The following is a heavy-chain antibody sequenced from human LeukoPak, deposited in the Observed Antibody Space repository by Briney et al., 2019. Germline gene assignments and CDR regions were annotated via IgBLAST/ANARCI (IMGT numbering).Heavy chain of an antibody. CDR2: INHSGST. D-gene: IGHD1-1*01. CDR3: ARLACTTGTTWGFDY. Sequence: PSETLSLTCTVSGGSITGYYWSWIRQPPGKGLEWIGEINHSGSTNYNPSLKSRVTISVDTSKNQFSLKLSSVTAADTAVYYCARLACTTGTTWGFDYWGQGTLVTVSS. CDR1: GGSITGYY. J-gene: IGHJ4*02. V-gene: IGHV4-34*01.